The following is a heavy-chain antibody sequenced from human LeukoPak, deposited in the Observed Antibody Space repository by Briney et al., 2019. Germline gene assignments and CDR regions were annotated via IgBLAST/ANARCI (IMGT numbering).Heavy chain of an antibody. J-gene: IGHJ6*02. Sequence: PGGSLRLSCAASGFTFSGSAMHWVRQASGKGLEWVGRIRSKANSYATAYAASVKGRFTISRDDSKNTAYLQMNSLKTEDTAVYYCARMEDYGMDVWGQGATVTVSS. CDR2: IRSKANSYAT. V-gene: IGHV3-73*01. CDR3: ARMEDYGMDV. D-gene: IGHD3-3*01. CDR1: GFTFSGSA.